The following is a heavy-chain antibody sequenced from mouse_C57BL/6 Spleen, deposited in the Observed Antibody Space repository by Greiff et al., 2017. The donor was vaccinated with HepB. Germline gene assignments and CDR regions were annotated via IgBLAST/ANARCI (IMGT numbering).Heavy chain of an antibody. CDR1: GYTFTDYY. Sequence: EVQLQQSGPELVKPGASVKISCKASGYTFTDYYMNWVKQSHGKSLEWIGDINPNNGGTSYNQKFKGKATLTVDKSSSTAYMELRSLTSEDSAVYYCAEADGYYGYFDVWGTGTTVTVSS. V-gene: IGHV1-26*01. D-gene: IGHD2-3*01. CDR3: AEADGYYGYFDV. CDR2: INPNNGGT. J-gene: IGHJ1*03.